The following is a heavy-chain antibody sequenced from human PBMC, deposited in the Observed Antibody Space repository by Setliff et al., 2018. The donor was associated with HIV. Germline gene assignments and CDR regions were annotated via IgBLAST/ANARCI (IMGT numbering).Heavy chain of an antibody. CDR2: IHDNGRT. V-gene: IGHV4-39*07. CDR1: GDSITTNDYY. CDR3: ASEKVAWTVSDSFFEF. D-gene: IGHD2-15*01. J-gene: IGHJ4*02. Sequence: PSETLSLTCTVSGDSITTNDYYWGWIRQPPGKGLEWIGIIHDNGRTYFDPSLQSRVTISVDMSKTQFSLKLSSVTAADTAVYYCASEKVAWTVSDSFFEFWGQGVPVTVSS.